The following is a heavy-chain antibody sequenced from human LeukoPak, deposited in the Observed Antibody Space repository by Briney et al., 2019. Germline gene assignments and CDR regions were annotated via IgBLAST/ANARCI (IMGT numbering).Heavy chain of an antibody. J-gene: IGHJ4*02. Sequence: GGSLRLSCGASGFTFSSYTMNWVRQPPGKGLEWVSNIGTSSTTIFYADSVKGRFTISRDNSKNTLYLQMNGLRVEDTAVYYCAKALTTVNSTPFDYWGQESLVTASS. D-gene: IGHD4-17*01. CDR1: GFTFSSYT. CDR3: AKALTTVNSTPFDY. CDR2: IGTSSTTI. V-gene: IGHV3-48*01.